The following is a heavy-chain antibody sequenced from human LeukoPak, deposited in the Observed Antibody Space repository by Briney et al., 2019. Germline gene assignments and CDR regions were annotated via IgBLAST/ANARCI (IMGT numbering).Heavy chain of an antibody. CDR2: IYPGDSDT. V-gene: IGHV5-51*01. J-gene: IGHJ6*02. Sequence: GESLKISCKGSGYSFTSYWIGWVRQMPGKGLEWMGIIYPGDSDTRYSPSFQGQVTISVDKSISTAYLRWSSLKASDTAMYYCARHGQYYYYGMDVWGQGTTVTVSS. CDR3: ARHGQYYYYGMDV. CDR1: GYSFTSYW.